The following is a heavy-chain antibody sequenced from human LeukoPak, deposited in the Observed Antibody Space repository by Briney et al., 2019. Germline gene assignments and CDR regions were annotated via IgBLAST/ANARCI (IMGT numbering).Heavy chain of an antibody. CDR2: IYYSGST. CDR3: ARVFLDYYGSGNKYDY. V-gene: IGHV4-30-4*01. D-gene: IGHD3-10*01. Sequence: PSQTLSLTCTVSGGSVSSGDYYWSWIRQPPGKGLEWIGYIYYSGSTYYNPSLKSRVTISVDTSKNQFSLKLSSVTAADTAVYYCARVFLDYYGSGNKYDYWGQGTLVTVSS. CDR1: GGSVSSGDYY. J-gene: IGHJ4*02.